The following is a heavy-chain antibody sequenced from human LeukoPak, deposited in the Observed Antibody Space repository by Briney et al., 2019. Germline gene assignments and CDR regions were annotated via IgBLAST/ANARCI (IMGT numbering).Heavy chain of an antibody. CDR1: GFTFSSYS. CDR2: ISSSSSYI. CDR3: ARPFGNKDWYFDL. J-gene: IGHJ2*01. Sequence: GGSLRLSCAASGFTFSSYSMNWVRQAPGKGLEWVSSISSSSSYIYYADSVKGRFTISRDNAKNSLYLQMNSLRADDTAVYYCARPFGNKDWYFDLWGRGTMVTVSS. V-gene: IGHV3-21*01. D-gene: IGHD1/OR15-1a*01.